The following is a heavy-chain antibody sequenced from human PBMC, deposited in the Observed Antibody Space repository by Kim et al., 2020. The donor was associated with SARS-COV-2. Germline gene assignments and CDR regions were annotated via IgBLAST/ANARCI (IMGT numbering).Heavy chain of an antibody. Sequence: SQTLSLTCAISGDSVSSNSAAWNWIRQSPSRGLEWLGRTYYRSKWYNDYAVSVKSRITINPDTSKNQFSLQLNSVTPEDTAVYYCARLAVAADYYYYGMDVWGQGTTVTVSS. CDR1: GDSVSSNSAA. J-gene: IGHJ6*02. CDR3: ARLAVAADYYYYGMDV. V-gene: IGHV6-1*01. CDR2: TYYRSKWYN. D-gene: IGHD6-19*01.